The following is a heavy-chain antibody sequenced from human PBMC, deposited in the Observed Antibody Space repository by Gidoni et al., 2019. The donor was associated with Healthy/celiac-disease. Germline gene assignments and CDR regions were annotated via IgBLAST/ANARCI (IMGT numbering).Heavy chain of an antibody. CDR1: GFTFSSSS. J-gene: IGHJ4*02. V-gene: IGHV3-21*01. CDR3: ARVSRDGYCGEDY. Sequence: EVQLVESGGGLVTPGGSLRLSCAASGFTFSSSSMNWVRQAPGKGLEWVSSISSSSSYIYYADSVKGRFTISRDNAKNSLYLQMNSLRAEDTAVYYCARVSRDGYCGEDYWGQGTLVTVSS. CDR2: ISSSSSYI. D-gene: IGHD5-12*01.